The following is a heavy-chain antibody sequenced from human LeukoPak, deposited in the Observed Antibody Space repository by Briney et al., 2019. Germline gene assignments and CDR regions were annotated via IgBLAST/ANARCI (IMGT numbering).Heavy chain of an antibody. Sequence: GASVKVSCKASGYTFTGYYMHWVRQAPGQGLEWMGWINPNSGGTNYAQKFQGRVTMTRDTSISTAYMELSRLRSDDTAVYYCAGCFLLVVGGGLGGGGFDPWGQGTLVTVSS. J-gene: IGHJ5*02. D-gene: IGHD3-16*01. CDR3: AGCFLLVVGGGLGGGGFDP. V-gene: IGHV1-2*02. CDR1: GYTFTGYY. CDR2: INPNSGGT.